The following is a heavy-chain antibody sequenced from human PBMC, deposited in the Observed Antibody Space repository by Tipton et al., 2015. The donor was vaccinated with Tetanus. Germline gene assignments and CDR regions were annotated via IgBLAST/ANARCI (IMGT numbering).Heavy chain of an antibody. J-gene: IGHJ4*02. V-gene: IGHV3-53*01. Sequence: SLRLSCVASGFIVSSHYMSWVRQAPGKGLEWVSVMYSGGDTYYVDSVKGRFSISRDNAKNTLYLQMNSLRVEDTAVYYCARIHDFWSGYFDFWGQGTLVTVSS. CDR3: ARIHDFWSGYFDF. CDR1: GFIVSSHY. D-gene: IGHD3-3*01. CDR2: MYSGGDT.